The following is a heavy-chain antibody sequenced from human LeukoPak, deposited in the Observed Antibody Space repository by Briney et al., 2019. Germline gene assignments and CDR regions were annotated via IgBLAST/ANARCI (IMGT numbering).Heavy chain of an antibody. V-gene: IGHV3-23*01. J-gene: IGHJ4*02. CDR3: VKGRISEDGLDF. CDR1: GFTLSSYA. CDR2: ISSSGNT. Sequence: PGGSLRLSCAASGFTLSSYAMSWVRQAPGKGLDWVSSISSSGNTYYADSVKGRFTISRDNSKNMLYLQMNSLRAEDTAVYYCVKGRISEDGLDFWGQGTLATVSS. D-gene: IGHD6-13*01.